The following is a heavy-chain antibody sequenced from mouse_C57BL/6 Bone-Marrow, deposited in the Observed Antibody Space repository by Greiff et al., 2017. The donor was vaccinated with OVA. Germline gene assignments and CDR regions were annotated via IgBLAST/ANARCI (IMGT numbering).Heavy chain of an antibody. D-gene: IGHD2-10*01. J-gene: IGHJ1*03. CDR2: IYPGSGNT. CDR3: ARSLLMAGYFDV. CDR1: GYTFTDYY. V-gene: IGHV1-76*01. Sequence: VQLQQSGAELVRPGASVKLSCKASGYTFTDYYINWVKQRPGQGLEWIARIYPGSGNTYYNEKFKGKATLTAEKSSSTAYMQLSSLTSEDSAVYFCARSLLMAGYFDVWGTGTTVTVSS.